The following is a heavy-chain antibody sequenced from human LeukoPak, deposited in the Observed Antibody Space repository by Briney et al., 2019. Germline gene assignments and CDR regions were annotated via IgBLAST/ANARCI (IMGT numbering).Heavy chain of an antibody. CDR1: GFTFSSYA. D-gene: IGHD3-10*01. V-gene: IGHV3-64D*06. J-gene: IGHJ4*02. CDR3: VKDSWGPGGY. Sequence: GGSLRLSCSASGFTFSSYAMHWVRQAPGKGLEYVSAIISNGGSTYYADSVKGRFTISRDNSKNTLYLQMSSLRAEDTAVYYCVKDSWGPGGYWGQGTLVTVSS. CDR2: IISNGGST.